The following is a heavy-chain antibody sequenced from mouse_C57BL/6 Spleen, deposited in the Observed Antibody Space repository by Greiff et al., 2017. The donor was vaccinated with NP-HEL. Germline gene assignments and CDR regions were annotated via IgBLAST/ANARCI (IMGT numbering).Heavy chain of an antibody. CDR2: IDPSDSET. Sequence: VQLQQPGAELVRPGSSVKLSCKASGYTFTSYWMHWVKQRPIQGLEWIGNIDPSDSETHYNQKFKDKATLTVDKSYSTVYMQLGSLTSEDSAVYYCARAPIATVEAPFAYWGQGTLVTVTA. V-gene: IGHV1-52*01. CDR1: GYTFTSYW. D-gene: IGHD1-1*01. CDR3: ARAPIATVEAPFAY. J-gene: IGHJ3*01.